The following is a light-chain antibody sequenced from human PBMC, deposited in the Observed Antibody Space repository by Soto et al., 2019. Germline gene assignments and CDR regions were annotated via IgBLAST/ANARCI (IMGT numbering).Light chain of an antibody. CDR3: SSYTSSSTLYV. J-gene: IGLJ1*01. Sequence: QSALTQPASVSGSPGQSITISCTGTSSDVGGYNYVSWYQQHPGKAPTLMIYDVSNRPSGGSNRFSGSKSGNTASLTISGLQAEDEADYYCSSYTSSSTLYVFGTGTKLTVL. CDR2: DVS. V-gene: IGLV2-14*01. CDR1: SSDVGGYNY.